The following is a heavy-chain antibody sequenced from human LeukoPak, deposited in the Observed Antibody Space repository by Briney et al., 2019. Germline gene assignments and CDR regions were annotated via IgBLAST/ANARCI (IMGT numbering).Heavy chain of an antibody. CDR1: GYTFTGYH. D-gene: IGHD1-26*01. Sequence: ASVKVSCKASGYTFTGYHMYWVRQAPGQGLEWMGWINTNSGGTNYAQKFQGRVTMTRDTTISTAYMELSRLRSDDTAVYYCARDGGGLVGATPTFDYWGQGTLVTVSS. J-gene: IGHJ4*02. CDR3: ARDGGGLVGATPTFDY. CDR2: INTNSGGT. V-gene: IGHV1-2*02.